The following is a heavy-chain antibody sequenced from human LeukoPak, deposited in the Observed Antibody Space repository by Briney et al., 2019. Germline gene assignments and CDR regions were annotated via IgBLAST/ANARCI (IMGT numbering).Heavy chain of an antibody. V-gene: IGHV3-48*04. CDR1: GFTFSGYS. CDR3: ATDFWSGYYVDY. CDR2: ISSGSSTK. J-gene: IGHJ4*02. D-gene: IGHD3-3*01. Sequence: GGSLRLSCAASGFTFSGYSMNWVRQAPGKGLEWVSYISSGSSTKYYADSVKGRFIISRDNAKNSLYLQMNSLRAEDTAVYYCATDFWSGYYVDYWGQGTLVTVSS.